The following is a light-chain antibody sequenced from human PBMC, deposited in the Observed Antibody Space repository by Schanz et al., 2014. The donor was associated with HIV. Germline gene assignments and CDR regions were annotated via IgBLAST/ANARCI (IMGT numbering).Light chain of an antibody. J-gene: IGLJ1*01. V-gene: IGLV2-23*02. CDR1: SSDVGSYNL. CDR3: CSYAGSISV. Sequence: QSALTQPASVSGSPGQSITISCTGTSSDVGSYNLVSWYQQHPGKAPKLIIYEVNKRPSGVSNRFSASKSGSTASLTISGLQADDESDYYCCSYAGSISVFGTGTKLTVL. CDR2: EVN.